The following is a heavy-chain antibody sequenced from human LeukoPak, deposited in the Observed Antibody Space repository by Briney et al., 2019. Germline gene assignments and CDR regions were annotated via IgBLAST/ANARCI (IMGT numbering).Heavy chain of an antibody. D-gene: IGHD5-24*01. CDR2: FYTSGTT. CDR3: ARHRAEMATITDDTFDM. Sequence: SETLSLTCSVSGTSITPYSWSWIRQPPGRGLEGIGYFYTSGTTHQNPSLKSRVTMSIDASKNQFSLRLSSMTAADTAVYYCARHRAEMATITDDTFDMWGQGTMVTVSS. CDR1: GTSITPYS. V-gene: IGHV4-4*09. J-gene: IGHJ3*02.